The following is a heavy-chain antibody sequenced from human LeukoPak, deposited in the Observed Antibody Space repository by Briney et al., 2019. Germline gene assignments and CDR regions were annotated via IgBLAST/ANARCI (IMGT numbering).Heavy chain of an antibody. V-gene: IGHV3-21*01. CDR1: GFTFSSYS. D-gene: IGHD6-19*01. Sequence: GGSLRLSCAASGFTFSSYSMNWVRQAPGKGLEWVSSISSSSSYIYYADSVKGRFTISRDNAKNSLYLQMNSLRAEDTAVYYRARVAVAGQYYFDYWAREPWSPSPQ. CDR2: ISSSSSYI. J-gene: IGHJ4*02. CDR3: ARVAVAGQYYFDY.